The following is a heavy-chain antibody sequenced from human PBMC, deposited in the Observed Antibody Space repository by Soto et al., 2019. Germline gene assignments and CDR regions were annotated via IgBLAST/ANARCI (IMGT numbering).Heavy chain of an antibody. CDR2: ISYDGSNK. Sequence: GGSLRLSCAASGFTFSSYAMHWVRQAPGKGLEWVAVISYDGSNKYYADSVKGRFTISRDNSKNTLYLQMNSLRAEDTAVYYCAREVYVGALGYYFDYWGQGTLVTVSS. CDR1: GFTFSSYA. CDR3: AREVYVGALGYYFDY. J-gene: IGHJ4*02. V-gene: IGHV3-30*04. D-gene: IGHD1-26*01.